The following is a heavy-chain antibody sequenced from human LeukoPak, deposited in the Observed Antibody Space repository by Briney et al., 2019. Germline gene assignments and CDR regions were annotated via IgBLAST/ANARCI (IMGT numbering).Heavy chain of an antibody. Sequence: ASVKGFCKASGYNFNSYGIGWVRQAPRQGLEWMGWITAGNGNTNYAQKVQGRVTMTTDTSTSTAYMELRSLRSDDTAVYFCARDLARGYSYGYNAFDIWGQGTMVTVSS. V-gene: IGHV1-18*01. CDR1: GYNFNSYG. J-gene: IGHJ3*02. CDR3: ARDLARGYSYGYNAFDI. CDR2: ITAGNGNT. D-gene: IGHD5-18*01.